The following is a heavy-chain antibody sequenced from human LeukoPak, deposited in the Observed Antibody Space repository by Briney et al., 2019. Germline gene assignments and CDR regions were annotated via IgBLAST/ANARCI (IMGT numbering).Heavy chain of an antibody. J-gene: IGHJ5*02. CDR3: ARGDIVVLPAGIPHNWFDP. D-gene: IGHD2-2*02. CDR2: IIPIFGAA. Sequence: SVKVSCKASGGTFNNYAINWVRQAPGQGLEWMGGIIPIFGAANYAQKFQGRVTINADESTNTAYMELSSLRSEDTAVYYCARGDIVVLPAGIPHNWFDPWGQGTLVTVSS. CDR1: GGTFNNYA. V-gene: IGHV1-69*13.